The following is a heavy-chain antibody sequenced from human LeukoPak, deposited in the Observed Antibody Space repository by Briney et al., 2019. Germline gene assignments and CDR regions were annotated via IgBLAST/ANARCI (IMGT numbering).Heavy chain of an antibody. CDR2: IYYSGST. CDR3: AMAYSSSSAFDY. V-gene: IGHV4-39*01. J-gene: IGHJ4*02. D-gene: IGHD6-6*01. Sequence: SETLSLTCTVSGGSISSSSYYWGWIRQPPGKGLEWIGSIYYSGSTYYNPSLKSRVTISVDTSKNQFSLKLSSVTAADTAVYYCAMAYSSSSAFDYWGQGTLVTVSS. CDR1: GGSISSSSYY.